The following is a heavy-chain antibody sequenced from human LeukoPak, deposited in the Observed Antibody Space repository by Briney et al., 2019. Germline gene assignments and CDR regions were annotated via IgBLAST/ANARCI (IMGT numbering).Heavy chain of an antibody. Sequence: GGSLRLSCAGSGFTFSNYGMHWVRQAPGKGLEWVAFIRYDGSNKYYADSVKGRFTISRDNAKNSLYLQMNSLRAEDTAVYYCARDPLYYYDSSGYYYGNWFDPWGQGTLVTVSS. D-gene: IGHD3-22*01. V-gene: IGHV3-30*02. CDR2: IRYDGSNK. CDR3: ARDPLYYYDSSGYYYGNWFDP. CDR1: GFTFSNYG. J-gene: IGHJ5*02.